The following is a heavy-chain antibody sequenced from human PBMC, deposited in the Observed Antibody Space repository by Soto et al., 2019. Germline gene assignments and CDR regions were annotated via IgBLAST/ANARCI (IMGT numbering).Heavy chain of an antibody. CDR2: INTNSGGT. D-gene: IGHD2-21*02. CDR1: GYTCTSYG. CDR3: ERPNCGGACYSDDYFQH. V-gene: IGHV1-2*02. J-gene: IGHJ1*01. Sequence: KVSCKASGYTCTSYGISWLRQAPGQGLEWMGWINTNSGGTNYAQKFQGRVTMTRDTSISTAYMELSRLRSDDTAVYYCERPNCGGACYSDDYFQHWGQGTLVTVSS.